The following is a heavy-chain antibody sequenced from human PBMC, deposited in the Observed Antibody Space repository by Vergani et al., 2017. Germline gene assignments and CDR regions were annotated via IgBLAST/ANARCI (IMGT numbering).Heavy chain of an antibody. D-gene: IGHD4-17*01. CDR3: ARSRYVDYGGWFDP. J-gene: IGHJ5*02. Sequence: EVQLVESGGGLVQPGGSLRLSCAASGFTFSSYSMNWVRMAPGKGLEWVSYISSSSSTIYYADSVKGRFTISRDNAKNSLYLQMNSLRAEDTAVYYCARSRYVDYGGWFDPWGQGTLVTVSS. V-gene: IGHV3-48*04. CDR1: GFTFSSYS. CDR2: ISSSSSTI.